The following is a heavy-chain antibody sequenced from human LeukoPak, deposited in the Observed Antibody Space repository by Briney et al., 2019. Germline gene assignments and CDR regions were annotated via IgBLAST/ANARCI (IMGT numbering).Heavy chain of an antibody. V-gene: IGHV3-53*01. Sequence: PGGSLRLSCAASGFIVSSNYMSWVRQPPGRGLGWVSVIYSGGSTYYADSVKGRFTISRDNSKNTLYLQMNSLRAEDTAVYYCARGSMGGHNWFDPWGQGTLVTVSS. J-gene: IGHJ5*02. CDR3: ARGSMGGHNWFDP. CDR2: IYSGGST. CDR1: GFIVSSNY. D-gene: IGHD3-16*01.